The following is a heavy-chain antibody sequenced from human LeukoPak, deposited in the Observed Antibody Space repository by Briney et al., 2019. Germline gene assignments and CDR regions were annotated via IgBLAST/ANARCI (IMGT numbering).Heavy chain of an antibody. Sequence: GGSLRLSCVASGFTFNNYEMNWVRQAPGKGLEWVSYISSSGGARYYADSVKGRFTISRDNAKNSLYLQMNSLRGEDTAVYYCARGPEDYYESSGYFYLWGQGTLVTVSS. D-gene: IGHD3-22*01. CDR2: ISSSGGAR. V-gene: IGHV3-48*03. CDR1: GFTFNNYE. CDR3: ARGPEDYYESSGYFYL. J-gene: IGHJ4*02.